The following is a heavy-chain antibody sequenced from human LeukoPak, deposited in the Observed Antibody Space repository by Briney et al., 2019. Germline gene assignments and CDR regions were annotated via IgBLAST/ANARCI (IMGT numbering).Heavy chain of an antibody. CDR2: IRYDGTNK. CDR1: GFTFSSYG. V-gene: IGHV3-30*02. D-gene: IGHD5-18*01. Sequence: GGSLRLSCAASGFTFSSYGMHWVRQAPGKGLEWVTFIRYDGTNKYYAASVKGRFAVSRDNSKNTLYLQMNSLRAEDTAVYYCATAAVSNIYGDNYFKWWGQGTLVTVSS. CDR3: ATAAVSNIYGDNYFKW. J-gene: IGHJ4*02.